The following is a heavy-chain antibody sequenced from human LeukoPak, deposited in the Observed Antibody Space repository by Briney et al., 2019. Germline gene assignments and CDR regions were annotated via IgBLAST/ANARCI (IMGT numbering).Heavy chain of an antibody. D-gene: IGHD2/OR15-2a*01. J-gene: IGHJ5*02. V-gene: IGHV3-11*01. CDR1: GFTVTDYY. CDR2: ISSSGLNI. CDR3: ARSYQRSAFYYDP. Sequence: PGGSLRLSCAASGFTVTDYYMTWIRQAPGKGLEWISYISSSGLNIYYADSVKGRFTISRDNAENAIYLQMHSLRAEDTAIYYCARSYQRSAFYYDPWGQGTLVPVSS.